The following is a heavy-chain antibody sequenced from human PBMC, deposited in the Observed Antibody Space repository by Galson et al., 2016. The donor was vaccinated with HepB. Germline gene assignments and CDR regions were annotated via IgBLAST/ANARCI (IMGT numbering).Heavy chain of an antibody. J-gene: IGHJ4*02. CDR1: GFTFSSYA. V-gene: IGHV3-30-3*01. CDR3: ARDYYGGNSVVCAY. D-gene: IGHD4-23*01. CDR2: ISYDGSNK. Sequence: SLRLSCAASGFTFSSYAMYWIRQAPGKGLEWVAVISYDGSNKYYADSVKGRLTISRDNSKNTHYLQINSLRAEDTAVYYCARDYYGGNSVVCAYWGQGTLVTVSS.